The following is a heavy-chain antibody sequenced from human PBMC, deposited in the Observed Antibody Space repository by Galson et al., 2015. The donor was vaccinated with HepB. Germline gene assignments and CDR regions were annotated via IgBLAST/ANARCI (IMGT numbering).Heavy chain of an antibody. Sequence: SVKVSCKVSGYTLTELSMHWVRQAPGKGLEWMGGFDPEDGETIYAQKFQGRVTMTEDTSTDTAYMELSSLRSEDTAVYYCATVPLYGDYRFDYWGQGTLVTVSS. J-gene: IGHJ4*02. CDR3: ATVPLYGDYRFDY. V-gene: IGHV1-24*01. D-gene: IGHD4-17*01. CDR1: GYTLTELS. CDR2: FDPEDGET.